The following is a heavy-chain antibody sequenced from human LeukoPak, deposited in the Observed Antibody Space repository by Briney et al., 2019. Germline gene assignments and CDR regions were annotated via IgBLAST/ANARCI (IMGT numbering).Heavy chain of an antibody. V-gene: IGHV3-7*01. J-gene: IGHJ3*02. CDR3: AREMTYGSSAFDI. D-gene: IGHD6-6*01. Sequence: GGSLRLSCVASGFTFSSYWMTWVRQAPGKGLEWVANIKTDGSQIYYVDSVKGRFTISRDDARGSLFLQMNSLRVEDTAVYYCAREMTYGSSAFDIWGQGTTVIVSS. CDR1: GFTFSSYW. CDR2: IKTDGSQI.